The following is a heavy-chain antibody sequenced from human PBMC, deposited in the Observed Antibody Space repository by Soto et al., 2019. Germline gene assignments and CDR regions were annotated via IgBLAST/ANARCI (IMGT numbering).Heavy chain of an antibody. CDR1: DFGFRNSW. V-gene: IGHV3-7*05. Sequence: EAQLVESGGGLVQPGGSLRLACVASDFGFRNSWMTWVRQAPGKGLEWVANIKQDGSEKQYVGSVKGRFTISRDNAENSLFLQMNRLRAEDTAVYYGARDPFGEMYGAFEIWGQGTVVTVSS. CDR3: ARDPFGEMYGAFEI. CDR2: IKQDGSEK. D-gene: IGHD3-10*01. J-gene: IGHJ3*02.